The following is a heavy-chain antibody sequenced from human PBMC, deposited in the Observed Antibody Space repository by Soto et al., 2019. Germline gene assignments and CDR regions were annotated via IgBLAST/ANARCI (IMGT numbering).Heavy chain of an antibody. CDR3: ARGRAATYYFDY. J-gene: IGHJ4*02. CDR1: GGTFSSYA. CDR2: IIPIFGTA. Sequence: QVQLVQSGAEVNKPGSSVKVSCKAAGGTFSSYAISWGRQAPGQGLEWMGGIIPIFGTANYAQKFQGRVTITEDESTSTAYMELSRLRSEDTAVYYCARGRAATYYFDYWGQGNLVNVSS. V-gene: IGHV1-69*01. D-gene: IGHD6-13*01.